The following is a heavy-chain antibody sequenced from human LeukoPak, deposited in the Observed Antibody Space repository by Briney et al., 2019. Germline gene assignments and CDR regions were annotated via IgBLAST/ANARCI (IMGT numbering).Heavy chain of an antibody. CDR1: GFTFSSYA. J-gene: IGHJ5*02. D-gene: IGHD6-13*01. CDR2: ISYDGSNK. CDR3: ARDRDSSWYVT. V-gene: IGHV3-30-3*01. Sequence: LGGSLRLSCAASGFTFSSYAMHWVRQAPGKGLEWVAVISYDGSNKYYADSVKGRFTISRDNSKNTLYLQMNSLRAEDTAVYYCARDRDSSWYVTWGQGTLVTVSS.